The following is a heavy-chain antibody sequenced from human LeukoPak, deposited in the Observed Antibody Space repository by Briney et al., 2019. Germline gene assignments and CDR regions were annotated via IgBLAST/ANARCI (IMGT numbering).Heavy chain of an antibody. D-gene: IGHD3-3*01. CDR1: GGSISSYY. CDR2: IYYSGST. V-gene: IGHV4-59*01. J-gene: IGHJ6*02. Sequence: SETLSLTCTVSGGSISSYYWSWIRQPPGKGLEWIGYIYYSGSTNYNPSLKSRVTISVDTSKNQFSLKLSSVTAAGTAVYYCARVGNYDFWSGYYLHYYYGMDVWGQGTTVTVSS. CDR3: ARVGNYDFWSGYYLHYYYGMDV.